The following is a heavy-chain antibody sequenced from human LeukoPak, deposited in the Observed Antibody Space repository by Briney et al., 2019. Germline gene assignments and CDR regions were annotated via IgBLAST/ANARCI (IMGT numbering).Heavy chain of an antibody. J-gene: IGHJ4*02. CDR3: ARGPTAVLVDY. V-gene: IGHV4-34*01. Sequence: PSETLSLTCTVSGYSIRNGYYWSWIRPPPGKGLEWIGEINHSGSTNYNPSLKSRVTISVDTSKNQFSLKLSSVTAADTAVYYCARGPTAVLVDYWGQGTLVTVSS. CDR1: GYSIRNGYY. CDR2: INHSGST. D-gene: IGHD2-8*02.